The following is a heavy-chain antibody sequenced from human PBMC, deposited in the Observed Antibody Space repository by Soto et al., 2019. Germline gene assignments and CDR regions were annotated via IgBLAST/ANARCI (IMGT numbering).Heavy chain of an antibody. CDR3: ARELGTVTSGRVHYYYGMDV. V-gene: IGHV4-34*01. J-gene: IGHJ6*02. D-gene: IGHD4-4*01. Sequence: SETLSLTCAVYGGSFSGYYWSWIRQPPGKGLEWIGEINHSGSTNYNPSLKSRVTISVDTSKNQFSLKLSSVTAADTAVYYCARELGTVTSGRVHYYYGMDVWGQGTTVTVSS. CDR2: INHSGST. CDR1: GGSFSGYY.